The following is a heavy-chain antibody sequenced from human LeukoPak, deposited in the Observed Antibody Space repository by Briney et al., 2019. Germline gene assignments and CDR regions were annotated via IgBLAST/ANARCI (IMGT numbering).Heavy chain of an antibody. CDR3: ASRYYDILTGYYDGMDV. Sequence: QTSETLSLTCAVYGGSFSGYYWSWIRQPPGKGLEWIGEINHSGSTYYNPSLKSRVTISVDRSKNQFSLKLTSVTAADTAVYYCASRYYDILTGYYDGMDVWGQGTTVTVSS. V-gene: IGHV4-34*01. CDR1: GGSFSGYY. CDR2: INHSGST. D-gene: IGHD3-9*01. J-gene: IGHJ6*02.